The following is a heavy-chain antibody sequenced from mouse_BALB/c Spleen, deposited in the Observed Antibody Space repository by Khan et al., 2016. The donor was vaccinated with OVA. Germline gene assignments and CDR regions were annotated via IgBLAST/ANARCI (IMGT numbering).Heavy chain of an antibody. J-gene: IGHJ4*01. CDR3: ARRYYYGTNDATMDD. Sequence: VQLQESGAELVRPGTSVKMSCKAAGYTFTNYWIGWINQRPGHGLEWIGDIYPGNGNINYNEKFKGKATLTADTSSSTAYLQLSSLTSEDSAIYYCARRYYYGTNDATMDDWGQGTSVTVSS. D-gene: IGHD1-1*01. CDR2: IYPGNGNI. CDR1: GYTFTNYW. V-gene: IGHV1-63*02.